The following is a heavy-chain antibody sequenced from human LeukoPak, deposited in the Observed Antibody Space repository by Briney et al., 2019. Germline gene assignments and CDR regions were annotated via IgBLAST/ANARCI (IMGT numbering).Heavy chain of an antibody. J-gene: IGHJ3*02. CDR3: ARDPSVEVVPADYAFDI. CDR1: TLTSSTFS. D-gene: IGHD2-2*01. CDR2: ILSSSSYK. V-gene: IGHV3-21*01. Sequence: GGSLTLSCAVSTLTSSTFSMNCVSHPARNGLGWVSSILSSSSYKSNDNSVKARLTSPRDNAKASLYLQMTSLRPEDTAVNYCARDPSVEVVPADYAFDIWGQGTMVTVSS.